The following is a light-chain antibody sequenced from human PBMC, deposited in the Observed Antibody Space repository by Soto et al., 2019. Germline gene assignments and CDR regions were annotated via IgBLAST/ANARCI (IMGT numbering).Light chain of an antibody. V-gene: IGKV1-5*01. J-gene: IGKJ1*01. CDR2: AAS. CDR3: QQYNSYS. Sequence: DIQMTQSPSSLSVSVGDRVTITFRASQSISSWLDLYQQKPGKAPKLLIYAASSLESWVPSRFSGSGSGTEFTLTISSLQPDDFATYYCQQYNSYSFGQGTKVDIK. CDR1: QSISSW.